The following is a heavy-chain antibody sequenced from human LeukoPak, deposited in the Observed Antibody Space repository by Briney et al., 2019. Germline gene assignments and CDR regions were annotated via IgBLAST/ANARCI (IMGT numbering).Heavy chain of an antibody. V-gene: IGHV3-7*01. Sequence: GGSLRLSCAASGFTFSSYWMSWVRQAPGKGLEWVANIKQDGSEKYYVDSVKGRFTISRDNAKNSLYLQMNSLRAEDTAVYYCARDRYSSSWYSRQNYYYYMDVWGKGTTVTISS. CDR1: GFTFSSYW. CDR2: IKQDGSEK. CDR3: ARDRYSSSWYSRQNYYYYMDV. D-gene: IGHD6-13*01. J-gene: IGHJ6*03.